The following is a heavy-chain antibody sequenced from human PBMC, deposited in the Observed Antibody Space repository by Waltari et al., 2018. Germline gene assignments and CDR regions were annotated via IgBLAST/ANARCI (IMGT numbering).Heavy chain of an antibody. J-gene: IGHJ4*02. V-gene: IGHV1-69*06. Sequence: QVQLVQSGAEVKKPGSSVKVSCKASGGTFSSYAISWVRQAPGQGLEWMGGIIPIFGTANDAQKFQGRVTMTADKSTSTAYMELSSLRSEDTAIYYCARGYNWNDHYFDYWGQGTLVTVSS. CDR2: IIPIFGTA. CDR3: ARGYNWNDHYFDY. D-gene: IGHD1-20*01. CDR1: GGTFSSYA.